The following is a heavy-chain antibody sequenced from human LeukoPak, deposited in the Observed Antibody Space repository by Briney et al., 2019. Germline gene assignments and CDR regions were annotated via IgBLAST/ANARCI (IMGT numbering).Heavy chain of an antibody. J-gene: IGHJ4*02. V-gene: IGHV3-23*01. CDR3: AKFRGRTIFGVVIRAGFDY. CDR2: ISGSGGST. D-gene: IGHD3-3*01. Sequence: GGSLRLSCAASGFTFSSYAMSWVRQAPGKGLEWVSAISGSGGSTYYADSVKGRFTISRDNSKNTLYLQMNSLRAEDTAVYYCAKFRGRTIFGVVIRAGFDYWGQGTLVTVSS. CDR1: GFTFSSYA.